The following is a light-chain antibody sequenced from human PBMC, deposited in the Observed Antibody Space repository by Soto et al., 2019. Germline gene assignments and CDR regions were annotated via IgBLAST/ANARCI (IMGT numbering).Light chain of an antibody. J-gene: IGLJ2*01. CDR1: SSDVGSYNL. CDR3: CSYAGSSTAYVV. V-gene: IGLV2-23*01. Sequence: QSVLTQPASVSGSPGQSITISCTGTSSDVGSYNLVSWYQQHPGKAPKLMIYEGSKWPSGVSNRFSGSQSGNTASLTISGLQAEDEADYYCCSYAGSSTAYVVFGGGTKLTVL. CDR2: EGS.